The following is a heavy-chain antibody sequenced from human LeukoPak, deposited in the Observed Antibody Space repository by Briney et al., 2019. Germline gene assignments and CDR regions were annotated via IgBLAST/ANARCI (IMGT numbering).Heavy chain of an antibody. CDR1: GGTFSSYA. D-gene: IGHD1-26*01. V-gene: IGHV1-69*13. J-gene: IGHJ3*02. Sequence: GASVKVSCKASGGTFSSYAISWVRQAPGQGLEWMGGIIPIFGTANYAQKFQGRVTITADESTSTAYMELSSLRSEDTGVYYCARVGRDLGEAFDIWGQGTMVTVSS. CDR2: IIPIFGTA. CDR3: ARVGRDLGEAFDI.